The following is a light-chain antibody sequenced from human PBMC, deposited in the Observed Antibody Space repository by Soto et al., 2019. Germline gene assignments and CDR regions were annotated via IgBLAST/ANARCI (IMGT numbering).Light chain of an antibody. V-gene: IGLV2-8*01. Sequence: QSVLTQPPSVSGSPGQSVTISCTGTKNDIGVYNFVSWYQHHPGKAPKLIIYEVAQRPSGVPDRFSGSKSGNTASLTVSGLQAAVEADYFCKSYAGSNTYVFGSGTKVTVL. CDR3: KSYAGSNTYV. CDR1: KNDIGVYNF. CDR2: EVA. J-gene: IGLJ1*01.